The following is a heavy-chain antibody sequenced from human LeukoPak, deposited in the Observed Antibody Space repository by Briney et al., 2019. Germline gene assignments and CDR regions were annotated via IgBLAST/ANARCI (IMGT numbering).Heavy chain of an antibody. J-gene: IGHJ4*02. CDR2: IYYSGST. V-gene: IGHV4-39*02. CDR3: ARDMITFGVVIVLPFDY. Sequence: PSETLSLTCTVSGGSISSSSYYWGWIRQPPGKGLEWIGSIYYSGSTYYNPSLKSRVTISVDTSKNQFSLKLSSVTAADTAVYYCARDMITFGVVIVLPFDYWGQGTLVTVSS. CDR1: GGSISSSSYY. D-gene: IGHD3-16*02.